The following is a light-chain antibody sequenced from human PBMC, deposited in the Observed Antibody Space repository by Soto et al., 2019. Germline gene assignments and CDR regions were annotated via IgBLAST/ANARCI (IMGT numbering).Light chain of an antibody. CDR2: AAS. Sequence: DIQMTQSPSSLSASVGDRVTITCRASENIPGYLSWYQQKPGKAPKLLIYAASRLQSGVPSRFSGSESGTDFTLTISSLQPEDFATYYCQQSYSTPRTFGQGTKVDIK. J-gene: IGKJ1*01. V-gene: IGKV1-39*01. CDR3: QQSYSTPRT. CDR1: ENIPGY.